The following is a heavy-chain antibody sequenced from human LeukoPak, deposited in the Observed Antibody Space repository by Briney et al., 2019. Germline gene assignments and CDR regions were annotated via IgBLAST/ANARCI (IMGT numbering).Heavy chain of an antibody. J-gene: IGHJ2*01. CDR1: GGSISSYY. D-gene: IGHD2-2*01. CDR2: IYYSGST. Sequence: SETLSLTCTDSGGSISSYYWSWIRQPPGKGLEWIGYIYYSGSTNYNPSLKSRVTISVDTSKNQFSLKLSSVTAADTAVYYCARVRYCSSTSCYRYFDLWGRGTLVTVSS. CDR3: ARVRYCSSTSCYRYFDL. V-gene: IGHV4-59*01.